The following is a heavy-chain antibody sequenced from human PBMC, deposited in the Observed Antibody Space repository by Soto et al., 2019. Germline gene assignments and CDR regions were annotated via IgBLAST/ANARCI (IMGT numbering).Heavy chain of an antibody. CDR3: AREVPAAMGVVPYYYMDV. Sequence: QVQLQESGPGLVRPSQTLSLTCAVSGGSLSSGNFYWNWIRQHPGKGLEWIGYIYYSGSTYYNPSLNSRVTISVDTSNNQFSLKLGSVTAADTAVYYCAREVPAAMGVVPYYYMDVWGKGTTVTVSS. CDR1: GGSLSSGNFY. CDR2: IYYSGST. D-gene: IGHD2-2*01. V-gene: IGHV4-31*11. J-gene: IGHJ6*03.